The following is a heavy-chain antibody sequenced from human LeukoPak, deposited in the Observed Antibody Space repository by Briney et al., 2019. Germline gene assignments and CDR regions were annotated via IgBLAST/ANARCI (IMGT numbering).Heavy chain of an antibody. Sequence: TASETLSLTCTVSGGSISSYYWSWIRQPPGKGLEWIGYIYYSGSTNYNPSLKSRVTISVDTSKNQFSLKLSSVTAAGTAVYYCARDRDTMIGDAFDIWGQGTMVTVSS. CDR2: IYYSGST. V-gene: IGHV4-59*01. D-gene: IGHD3-22*01. J-gene: IGHJ3*02. CDR1: GGSISSYY. CDR3: ARDRDTMIGDAFDI.